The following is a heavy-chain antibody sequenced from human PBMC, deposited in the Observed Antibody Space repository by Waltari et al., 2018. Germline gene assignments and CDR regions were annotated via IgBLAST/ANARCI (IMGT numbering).Heavy chain of an antibody. CDR1: GFTFSSYG. V-gene: IGHV3-33*01. CDR2: IWYDGSNK. J-gene: IGHJ3*02. D-gene: IGHD3-22*01. Sequence: QVQLVESGGGVVQPGRSLRLSCAASGFTFSSYGMHWVRQAPGKGLEWVAVIWYDGSNKYYADSVKGRFTISRDNSKNTLYLQMNSLRAEDTAVYYCARDAAPYYYDSNPMAGAFDIWGQGTMVTVSS. CDR3: ARDAAPYYYDSNPMAGAFDI.